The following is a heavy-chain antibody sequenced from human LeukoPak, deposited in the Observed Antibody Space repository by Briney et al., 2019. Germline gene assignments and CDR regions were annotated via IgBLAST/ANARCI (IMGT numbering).Heavy chain of an antibody. Sequence: ASVKVSCKASGYTFSNYGMSWVRQAPGHGLEWMGWISGFNGHTKYSQKSQGRVTMTTDTSTSTAYMEVRSLRSDDTAVYYCACAWLRRKYDSYKDAWGKGTTVTVSS. J-gene: IGHJ6*03. CDR1: GYTFSNYG. CDR3: ACAWLRRKYDSYKDA. D-gene: IGHD5-12*01. CDR2: ISGFNGHT. V-gene: IGHV1-18*04.